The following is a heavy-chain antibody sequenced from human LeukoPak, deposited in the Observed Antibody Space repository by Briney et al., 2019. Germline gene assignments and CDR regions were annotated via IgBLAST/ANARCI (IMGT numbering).Heavy chain of an antibody. CDR3: AKARDIVVVPAATQLRYNWFDP. V-gene: IGHV3-30*18. CDR2: ISYDGSNK. CDR1: GFTFSSYG. D-gene: IGHD2-2*01. Sequence: GGSLRLSCAASGFTFSSYGMHWVRQAPGKGLEWVAVISYDGSNKYYADSVKGRFTISRDNSKNTLYLQVNSLRAEDTAVYYCAKARDIVVVPAATQLRYNWFDPWGQGTLVTVSS. J-gene: IGHJ5*02.